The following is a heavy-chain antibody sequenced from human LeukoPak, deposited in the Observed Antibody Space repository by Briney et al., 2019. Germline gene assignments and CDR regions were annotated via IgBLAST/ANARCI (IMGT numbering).Heavy chain of an antibody. Sequence: PSETLSLTCTVSGDSISSYYWSWMRQPPGKGLEWVSYIYYTGSSDYNPSLKSRVTISVDTSKNQFSLKLSSVTAADTAVYYCARHNDHSRAFDIRGQGIMVTVSS. V-gene: IGHV4-59*08. CDR1: GDSISSYY. CDR3: ARHNDHSRAFDI. J-gene: IGHJ3*02. CDR2: IYYTGSS. D-gene: IGHD4-11*01.